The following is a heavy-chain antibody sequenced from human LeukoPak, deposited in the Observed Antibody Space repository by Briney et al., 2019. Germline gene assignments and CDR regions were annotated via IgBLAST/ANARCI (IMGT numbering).Heavy chain of an antibody. CDR3: ARHYYDILTGYTPFDY. CDR1: GGSISSYY. V-gene: IGHV4-59*08. Sequence: SETLSLTCTVSGGSISSYYWSWIRQPPGKGLEWIGYIYYSGSTNYNPSLKSRVTISVDTSKNQFSLKLSSVTAADTAVHYCARHYYDILTGYTPFDYWGQGTLVTVSS. CDR2: IYYSGST. D-gene: IGHD3-9*01. J-gene: IGHJ4*02.